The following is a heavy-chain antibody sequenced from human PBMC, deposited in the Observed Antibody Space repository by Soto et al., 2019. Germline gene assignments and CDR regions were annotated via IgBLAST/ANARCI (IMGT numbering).Heavy chain of an antibody. CDR1: GGSISSYY. V-gene: IGHV4-59*01. CDR2: IYYIGST. J-gene: IGHJ5*02. CDR3: ARGAGYSSGWYDD. D-gene: IGHD6-19*01. Sequence: SETLSLTCSVSGGSISSYYWSWIRQPPGKGLEWIGYIYYIGSTNYNPSLKSRVTISVDKSKNQFSLKLSSVAAADTAVYYCARGAGYSSGWYDDWGQGTLVTVSS.